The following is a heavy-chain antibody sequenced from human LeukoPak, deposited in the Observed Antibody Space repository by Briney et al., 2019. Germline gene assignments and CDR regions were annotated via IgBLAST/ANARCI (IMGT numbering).Heavy chain of an antibody. D-gene: IGHD3-22*01. Sequence: SETLSLTCTVSGGSISSYYWSWIRQPAGKGLEWIGRIYTSGSTNYNPSLKSRVTMSVDTSKNQFSLKLSSVTAADTAVYYCARGSPPRRNYDSSGYYSYYFDYWGQGTLVTVSS. CDR2: IYTSGST. J-gene: IGHJ4*02. CDR3: ARGSPPRRNYDSSGYYSYYFDY. CDR1: GGSISSYY. V-gene: IGHV4-4*07.